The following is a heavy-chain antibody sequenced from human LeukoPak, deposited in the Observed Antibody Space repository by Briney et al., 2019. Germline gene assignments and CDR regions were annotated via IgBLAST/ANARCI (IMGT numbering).Heavy chain of an antibody. Sequence: PGGSLRLSCAGSGLSFSDYGMNWVRQAPGKGLEWLTFISPSGRSVSYADSVKGRFTIARDNAKKSLYLQMDSLRGEDTAIYYCKRDAGRDFWGQGTLVTVSS. V-gene: IGHV3-48*03. D-gene: IGHD3-10*01. CDR1: GLSFSDYG. CDR3: KRDAGRDF. CDR2: ISPSGRSV. J-gene: IGHJ4*02.